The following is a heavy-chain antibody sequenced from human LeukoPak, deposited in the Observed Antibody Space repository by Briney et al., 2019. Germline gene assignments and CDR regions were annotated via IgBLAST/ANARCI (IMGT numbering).Heavy chain of an antibody. V-gene: IGHV1-69*04. D-gene: IGHD6-19*01. CDR2: IIPILGIA. J-gene: IGHJ4*02. CDR1: GGTFSSYA. CDR3: ARTIAVAGTPGIIDY. Sequence: SVTVSCKASGGTFSSYAISWVRQAPGQGLEWMGRIIPILGIANYAQKFQGRVTITADKSTSTAYMELSSLRAEDTAVYYCARTIAVAGTPGIIDYWGQGTLVTVSS.